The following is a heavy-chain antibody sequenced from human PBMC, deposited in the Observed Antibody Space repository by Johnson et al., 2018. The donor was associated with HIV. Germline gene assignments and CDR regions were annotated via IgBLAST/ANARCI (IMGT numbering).Heavy chain of an antibody. D-gene: IGHD1-1*01. CDR1: GFTFDDYA. Sequence: VQLVESGGGLVQPGRSLRLSCAASGFTFDDYAMHWVRQAPGKGLEWVSGISWNSGSIGYADSVKGRFTISRDNAKNSLYLQMKSLRAEDTAVYYCARDPDGTTGTTYPDAAFDIWGQGTMVTVSS. J-gene: IGHJ3*02. V-gene: IGHV3-9*01. CDR2: ISWNSGSI. CDR3: ARDPDGTTGTTYPDAAFDI.